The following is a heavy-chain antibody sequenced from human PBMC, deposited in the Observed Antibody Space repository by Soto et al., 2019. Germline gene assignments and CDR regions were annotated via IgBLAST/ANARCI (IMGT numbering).Heavy chain of an antibody. CDR2: IYYSGST. CDR3: ARHVYDSSDYRPG. D-gene: IGHD3-22*01. V-gene: IGHV4-39*01. J-gene: IGHJ1*01. CDR1: GGSISSSNYY. Sequence: SETLSLTCTVSGGSISSSNYYWGWIRQPPGKGLEWIGSIYYSGSTYYNPSLKSRVTISVDTSKNQFSLKLSSVTAADTAVYYCARHVYDSSDYRPGWGQGTLVTVSS.